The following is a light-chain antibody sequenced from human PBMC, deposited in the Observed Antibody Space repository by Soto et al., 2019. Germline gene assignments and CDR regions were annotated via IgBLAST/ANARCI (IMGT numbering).Light chain of an antibody. J-gene: IGKJ1*01. CDR1: QRISSN. CDR2: GAS. Sequence: DIVMTQSPATLSVSPGERATLYCKASQRISSNLAWYQQKPGQPPRLLIYGASTRATGIPARFSGSGSGTEFTLTISGLQSEDFALYYCQQYSNWPPWTFGPGTKV. CDR3: QQYSNWPPWT. V-gene: IGKV3-15*01.